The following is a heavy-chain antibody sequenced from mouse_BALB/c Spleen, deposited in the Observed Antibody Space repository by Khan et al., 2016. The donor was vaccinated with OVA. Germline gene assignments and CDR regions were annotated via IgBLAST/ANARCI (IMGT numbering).Heavy chain of an antibody. CDR1: GYTFTNYG. CDR3: ARPPYFSYTLDY. CDR2: INTYTGEP. J-gene: IGHJ4*01. V-gene: IGHV9-3-1*01. D-gene: IGHD2-10*01. Sequence: QIQLVQSGPELKKPGETVKISCKASGYTFTNYGMNWVKQSPGKALKWMGWINTYTGEPTYADDFKGRFAFSLETSATTAYLQINNLKNEDTATXFGARPPYFSYTLDYWGQGTSVTVSS.